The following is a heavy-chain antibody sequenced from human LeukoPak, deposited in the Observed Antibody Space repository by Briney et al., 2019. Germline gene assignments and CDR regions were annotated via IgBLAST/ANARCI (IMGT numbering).Heavy chain of an antibody. CDR2: IYYSGGT. Sequence: SETLSLTCTVSGGSISGYYCSWIRQPPGKRLEWIGYIYYSGGTNYNPSLKSRVTMSVDTSKNRFSLKLTSVTAADTAVYYCAGRGYTLNYWGQGTLVTVSS. J-gene: IGHJ4*02. V-gene: IGHV4-59*01. CDR1: GGSISGYY. CDR3: AGRGYTLNY. D-gene: IGHD1-1*01.